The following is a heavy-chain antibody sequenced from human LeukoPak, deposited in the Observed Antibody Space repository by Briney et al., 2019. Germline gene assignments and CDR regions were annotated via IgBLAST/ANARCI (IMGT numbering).Heavy chain of an antibody. CDR2: ISGSGGST. CDR1: GFTFSSYA. CDR3: AKFAGSSFLGYYFDY. Sequence: GGSLRLSCAAPGFTFSSYAMSWVRQAPGKGLEWVSAISGSGGSTYYADSVKGRFTISRDNSKNTLYLQMNSLRAEDTAVYYCAKFAGSSFLGYYFDYWGQGTLVTVSS. J-gene: IGHJ4*02. D-gene: IGHD6-13*01. V-gene: IGHV3-23*01.